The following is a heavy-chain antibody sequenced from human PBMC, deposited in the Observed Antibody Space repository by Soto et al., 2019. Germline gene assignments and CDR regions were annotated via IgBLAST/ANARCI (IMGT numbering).Heavy chain of an antibody. J-gene: IGHJ4*02. V-gene: IGHV4-34*01. CDR2: INHSGST. Sequence: QVQLQQWGAGLLKPSETLSLTCAVYGGSFSGYYWSWIRQPPGKGLEWIGEINHSGSTNYNPSLQSRVTISVATSKNQFSLKLSSVTAADTAVYYCASSGEEVFDYWGQGTLVTVSS. CDR3: ASSGEEVFDY. CDR1: GGSFSGYY. D-gene: IGHD3-10*01.